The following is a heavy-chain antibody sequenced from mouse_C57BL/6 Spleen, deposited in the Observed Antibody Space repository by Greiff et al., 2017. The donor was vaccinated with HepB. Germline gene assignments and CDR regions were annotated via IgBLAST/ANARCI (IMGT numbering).Heavy chain of an antibody. D-gene: IGHD1-1*01. J-gene: IGHJ4*01. CDR1: GYSITSGYY. V-gene: IGHV3-6*01. CDR3: ATYLLGDYAMDY. CDR2: ISYDGSN. Sequence: VQLKESGPGLVTPSQSLSLTCSVPGYSITSGYYWNWIRQFPGNKLEWMGYISYDGSNNYKPSLKNRISITRETSKKQFFLKLTSVTTEDTATYYCATYLLGDYAMDYWGQGTSVTVAS.